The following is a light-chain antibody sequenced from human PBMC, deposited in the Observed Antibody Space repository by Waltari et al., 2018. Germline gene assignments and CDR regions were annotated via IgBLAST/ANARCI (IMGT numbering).Light chain of an antibody. Sequence: QSVLTQPPSVSEAPRQMVTISCSGSSSNIGNNAVNWYQQLPGKAPKLLIYYDDLLPSGVSDRFSGSKSGTSASLAISGLQSEDEADYYCAAWDDSLSVVVFGGGTKLTVL. J-gene: IGLJ2*01. CDR1: SSNIGNNA. CDR3: AAWDDSLSVVV. CDR2: YDD. V-gene: IGLV1-36*01.